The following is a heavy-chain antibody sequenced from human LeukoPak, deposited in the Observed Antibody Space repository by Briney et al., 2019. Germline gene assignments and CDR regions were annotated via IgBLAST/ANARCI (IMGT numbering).Heavy chain of an antibody. CDR1: GGSISSSSYY. J-gene: IGHJ5*02. V-gene: IGHV4-39*01. CDR2: IYYSGST. Sequence: SETLSLTCTVSGGSISSSSYYWGWIRQPPGKGLEWIGSIYYSGSTYYNPSLKSRVTISVDTSKNQFSLKLSSVTAADTAVYYCARHGSGYDPSGWFDPWGQGTLVTVSS. D-gene: IGHD5-12*01. CDR3: ARHGSGYDPSGWFDP.